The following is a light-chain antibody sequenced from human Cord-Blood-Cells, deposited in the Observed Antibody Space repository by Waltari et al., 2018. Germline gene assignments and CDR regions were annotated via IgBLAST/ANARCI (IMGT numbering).Light chain of an antibody. V-gene: IGKV4-1*01. CDR3: QQYYSTPFT. CDR1: QSVFYSPNNKNY. Sequence: DIVMTQSPDSLAVSLGERATINCKSSQSVFYSPNNKNYLAWYQQKPGQPPKLLIYWASTRESGVPDRFRGSGSGTYFTLTISSLQAEDVAVYYCQQYYSTPFTFGPGTKVDIK. J-gene: IGKJ3*01. CDR2: WAS.